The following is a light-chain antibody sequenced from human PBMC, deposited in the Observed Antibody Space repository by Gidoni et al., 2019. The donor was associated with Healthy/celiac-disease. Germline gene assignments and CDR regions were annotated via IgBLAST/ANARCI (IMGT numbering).Light chain of an antibody. Sequence: DIRMTQSPSSLSASVGDRVTLHCRASQSISSYLYWYQQQPGKAPKLLIYAASSLHSGVPSRFSGSGSGTYFTLTISRLQPEDFASYYCQQSYSTPGFGPGTKVEIK. CDR1: QSISSY. J-gene: IGKJ3*01. CDR3: QQSYSTPG. V-gene: IGKV1-39*01. CDR2: AAS.